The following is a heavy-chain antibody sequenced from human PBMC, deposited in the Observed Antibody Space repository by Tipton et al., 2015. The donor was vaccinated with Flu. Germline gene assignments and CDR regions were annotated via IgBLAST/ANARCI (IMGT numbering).Heavy chain of an antibody. CDR2: IYSSGST. CDR1: GGSISSSSDY. Sequence: TLSLTCNVSGGSISSSSDYWGWIRQPPGKGLEWIGTIYSSGSTYFNPSLRSRVTISVDTSKNQFSLRLSSVTAADTAVYYCARTYGPFNGFDPWGQGTLVTVPS. V-gene: IGHV4-39*01. CDR3: ARTYGPFNGFDP. J-gene: IGHJ5*02. D-gene: IGHD3-10*01.